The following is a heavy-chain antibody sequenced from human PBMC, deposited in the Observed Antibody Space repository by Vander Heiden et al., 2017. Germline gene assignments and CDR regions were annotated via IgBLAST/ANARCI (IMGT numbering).Heavy chain of an antibody. J-gene: IGHJ4*02. CDR2: IDWDDDK. CDR3: ARTDSKRGFYFHS. D-gene: IGHD3-22*01. CDR1: GFSLSTTGMC. Sequence: QVTLRESGPALVRPTQTLTLTCNFSGFSLSTTGMCVSWIRQPPGKALEWLALIDWDDDKYYSASLKTRLTISKDISKNQVVLTMTNMDPVDTGTYFCARTDSKRGFYFHSWGQGTLVTVSS. V-gene: IGHV2-70*13.